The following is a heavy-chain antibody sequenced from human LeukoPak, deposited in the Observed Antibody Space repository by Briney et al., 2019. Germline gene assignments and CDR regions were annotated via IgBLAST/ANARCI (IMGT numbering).Heavy chain of an antibody. CDR2: IYSGGST. CDR3: ARTLDYGDYFDY. V-gene: IGHV3-53*01. D-gene: IGHD4-17*01. Sequence: GGSLRPSCAASGFTVSSNYMSWVRQAPGKGLEWVSVIYSGGSTYYADSVKGRFTISRDNSKNTLYLQMNSLRAEDTAVYYCARTLDYGDYFDYWGQGTLVTVSS. CDR1: GFTVSSNY. J-gene: IGHJ4*02.